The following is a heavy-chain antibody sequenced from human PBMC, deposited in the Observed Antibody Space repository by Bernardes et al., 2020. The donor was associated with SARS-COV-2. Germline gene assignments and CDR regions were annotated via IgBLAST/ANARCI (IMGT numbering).Heavy chain of an antibody. V-gene: IGHV5-51*01. CDR1: GFSFSTYC. J-gene: IGHJ6*02. CDR2: IYPGDSYT. Sequence: GSLKISCEGSGFSFSTYCIYWVRQMPGKGLEWMGVIYPGDSYTTYSPSFQGQVTISADKSISTAYLQWSSLRASDTAIYYCARSSAGASRQFLGDYYHYGLDVWGQGTTVTVSS. D-gene: IGHD3-3*01. CDR3: ARSSAGASRQFLGDYYHYGLDV.